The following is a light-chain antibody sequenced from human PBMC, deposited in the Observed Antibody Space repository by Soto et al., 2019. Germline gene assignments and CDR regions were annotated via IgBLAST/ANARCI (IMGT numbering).Light chain of an antibody. CDR2: LDSDGSH. CDR3: QTWVTGSLVV. Sequence: QLVLTQSPSASASLGASVKLTCTLSSGHISYAIAWHQQQPEKGPRYLMKLDSDGSHTKGDGIPDRFSGSSSGAERYLTISSLQSEDEADYYCQTWVTGSLVVFGGGTKVTVL. CDR1: SGHISYA. V-gene: IGLV4-69*01. J-gene: IGLJ2*01.